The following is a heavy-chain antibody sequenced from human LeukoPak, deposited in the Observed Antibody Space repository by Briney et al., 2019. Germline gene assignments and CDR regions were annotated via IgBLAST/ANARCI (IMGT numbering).Heavy chain of an antibody. Sequence: GGSLRLSCAASGFTFSSYEMNWVRQAPGKGLEWVSYISSSGSTIYYADSVKGRFTTSRDNAKNSLYLQMNSLRAEDTAVYYCVRAVWFGEFPAPDYWGQGTVVTVSS. V-gene: IGHV3-48*03. D-gene: IGHD3-10*01. CDR3: VRAVWFGEFPAPDY. CDR1: GFTFSSYE. CDR2: ISSSGSTI. J-gene: IGHJ4*02.